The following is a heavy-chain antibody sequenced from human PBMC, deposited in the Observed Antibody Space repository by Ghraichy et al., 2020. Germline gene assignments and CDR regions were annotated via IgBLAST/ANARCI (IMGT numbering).Heavy chain of an antibody. CDR1: RFTFSSYW. Sequence: GVLRLSCAASRFTFSSYWMTWVRQAPGKGLEWVANIKQDGSEKYYVDSVKGRFTISRDNAKKTLFLQMNNLRDDDTAVYYCARDSRTFYFDYWGQGTLVTVSS. CDR3: ARDSRTFYFDY. D-gene: IGHD3-16*01. V-gene: IGHV3-7*03. CDR2: IKQDGSEK. J-gene: IGHJ4*02.